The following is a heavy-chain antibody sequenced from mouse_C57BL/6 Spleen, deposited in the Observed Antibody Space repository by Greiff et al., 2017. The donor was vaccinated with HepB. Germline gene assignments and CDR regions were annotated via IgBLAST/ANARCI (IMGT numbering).Heavy chain of an antibody. CDR3: ARGDYYGSSYCFDY. D-gene: IGHD1-1*01. J-gene: IGHJ2*01. CDR2: INPGSGGT. CDR1: GYAFTNYL. Sequence: QVQLQQSGAELVRPGTSVKVSCKASGYAFTNYLIEWVKQRPGQGLEWIGVINPGSGGTNYNEKFKGKATLTADKSSSTAYMQLSSLTSEDSAVYFCARGDYYGSSYCFDYWGQGTTLTVSS. V-gene: IGHV1-54*01.